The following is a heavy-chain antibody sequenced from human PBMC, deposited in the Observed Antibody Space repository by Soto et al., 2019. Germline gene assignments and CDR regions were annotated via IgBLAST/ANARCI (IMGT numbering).Heavy chain of an antibody. CDR1: GFTFSSYS. J-gene: IGHJ6*02. V-gene: IGHV3-48*04. D-gene: IGHD1-20*01. CDR3: GRGIRVYYGVDV. CDR2: ISSISSTI. Sequence: GGSLRLSCAASGFTFSSYSMNWVRQAPGKGLEWVSYISSISSTIYYADSVKGRFTISRDNAKNTVYLQLNSLRAEDSAVYYCGRGIRVYYGVDVWGQGTSVTVSS.